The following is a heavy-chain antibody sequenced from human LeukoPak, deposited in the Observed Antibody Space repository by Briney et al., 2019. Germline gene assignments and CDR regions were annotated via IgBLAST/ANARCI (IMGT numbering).Heavy chain of an antibody. V-gene: IGHV3-23*01. J-gene: IGHJ4*02. CDR1: GFTFSSYA. CDR3: AKSNLKYYSDS. CDR2: ISGSGGSA. D-gene: IGHD6-6*01. Sequence: GGSLRLSCAASGFTFSSYAMNWVRQAPGKGLEWVSLISGSGGSAYYADSVKGRFTVSRDNSKNTLYLQMNSLRAEDTAVYYCAKSNLKYYSDSWGQGTLVTVSS.